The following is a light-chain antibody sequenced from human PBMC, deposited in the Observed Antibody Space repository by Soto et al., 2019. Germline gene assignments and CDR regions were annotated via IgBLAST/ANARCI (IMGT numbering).Light chain of an antibody. CDR1: ASNIGSKT. J-gene: IGLJ1*01. CDR3: AAWDDTLDEYV. CDR2: RTF. V-gene: IGLV1-44*01. Sequence: QSVLTQPPSSSGTPGQRVTISCSGSASNIGSKTVDWYQHLPVTAPKLLIHRTFQRPSGVPARFSGSKSDTSASLAISGLQSEDEADYYCAAWDDTLDEYVYGTGTKVTVL.